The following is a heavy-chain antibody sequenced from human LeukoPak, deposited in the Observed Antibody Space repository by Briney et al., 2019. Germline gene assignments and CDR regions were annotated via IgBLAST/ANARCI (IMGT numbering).Heavy chain of an antibody. J-gene: IGHJ4*02. CDR1: GFIFKISA. V-gene: IGHV3-23*01. CDR3: AKDPSPGELSYFDY. D-gene: IGHD1-26*01. Sequence: PGGSLRLSCVASGFIFKISAMGWVRQAPGKGLEWASVISGTGDETDYADSVRGNFTISRDNSMNTLFLQMNSLRAEDTAVYYCAKDPSPGELSYFDYWGQGTLVTVSS. CDR2: ISGTGDET.